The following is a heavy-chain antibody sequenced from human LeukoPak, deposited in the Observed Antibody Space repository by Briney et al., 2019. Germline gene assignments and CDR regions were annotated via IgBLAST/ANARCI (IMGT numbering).Heavy chain of an antibody. D-gene: IGHD3-10*01. CDR2: IKQDGSEK. CDR1: GFTFSSYW. J-gene: IGHJ4*02. CDR3: YGSGSYASEYSDY. V-gene: IGHV3-7*01. Sequence: GGSLRLSCAASGFTFSSYWMSWVRQAPGKGLEWVANIKQDGSEKYYVDSVKGRFTISRDNSKNTLYLQMNSLRAEDTAVYYCYGSGSYASEYSDYWGQGTLVTVSS.